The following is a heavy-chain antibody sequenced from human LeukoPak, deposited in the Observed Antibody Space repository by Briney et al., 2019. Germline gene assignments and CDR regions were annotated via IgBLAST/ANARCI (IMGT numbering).Heavy chain of an antibody. V-gene: IGHV4-38-2*01. Sequence: PSETLSLTCAVSGYSISSGYYWGWIRQPPGKGLEWIGSIYHSGSTYYNPSLKSRVTISVDTSKNQFSLKLSSVTAADTAVYYCARLIEYSSPVDYWGQGTLVTVSS. D-gene: IGHD6-6*01. CDR3: ARLIEYSSPVDY. CDR1: GYSISSGYY. J-gene: IGHJ4*02. CDR2: IYHSGST.